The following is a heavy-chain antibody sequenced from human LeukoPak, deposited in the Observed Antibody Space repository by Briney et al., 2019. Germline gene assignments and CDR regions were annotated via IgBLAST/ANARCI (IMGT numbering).Heavy chain of an antibody. Sequence: SETLSLTCTVSGGSISSYYWSWMRQPPGKGLEWIGYIYYRGGTNYSPFLKSRVTISVDTSKNHFSLKLSSVTAADTAVYYCARRAAAVVTHDAFDIWGQGTMVSVSS. V-gene: IGHV4-59*08. CDR1: GGSISSYY. CDR3: ARRAAAVVTHDAFDI. J-gene: IGHJ3*02. CDR2: IYYRGGT. D-gene: IGHD4-23*01.